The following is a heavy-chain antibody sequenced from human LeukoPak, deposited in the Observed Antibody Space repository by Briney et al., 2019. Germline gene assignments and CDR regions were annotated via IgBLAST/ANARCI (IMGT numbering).Heavy chain of an antibody. CDR3: AELGITMIGGV. CDR2: IRYDGSIK. V-gene: IGHV3-30*02. J-gene: IGHJ6*04. CDR1: GFTFSDYG. D-gene: IGHD3-10*02. Sequence: GGSLRLSCAASGFTFSDYGMVWVRQAPGKGLEWVAFIRYDGSIKYYTDSVKDRFTVSRDNSRNTLYLQLNSLRAEDTAVYYCAELGITMIGGVWGKGTTVTISS.